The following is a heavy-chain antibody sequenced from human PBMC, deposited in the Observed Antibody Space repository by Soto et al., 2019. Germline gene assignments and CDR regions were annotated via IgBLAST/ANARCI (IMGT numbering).Heavy chain of an antibody. J-gene: IGHJ4*02. CDR1: GFTFSAYD. CDR2: VNGNGGST. V-gene: IGHV3-23*01. D-gene: IGHD5-18*01. Sequence: RRLSCVASGFTFSAYDMNWVRQAPGKGLEWVSLVNGNGGSTYYADSAKGRFTISRDDSKNTVYLQMNSLRAEDTAVCYCRAYTYGQGVDYWGQGTLVTVSS. CDR3: RAYTYGQGVDY.